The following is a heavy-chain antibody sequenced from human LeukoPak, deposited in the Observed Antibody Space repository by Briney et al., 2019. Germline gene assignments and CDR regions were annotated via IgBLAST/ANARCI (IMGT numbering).Heavy chain of an antibody. CDR2: IIPIFGTA. V-gene: IGHV1-69*05. CDR3: ARDSSSINYYYYYMDV. Sequence: ASVKVSCKAFGGTFSSYAISWVRQAPGQGREWMGGIIPIFGTANYAQKFQGRVTITTDESTSTAYMELSSLRSEDTAVYYCARDSSSINYYYYYMDVWGKGTTVTVSS. CDR1: GGTFSSYA. J-gene: IGHJ6*03. D-gene: IGHD6-6*01.